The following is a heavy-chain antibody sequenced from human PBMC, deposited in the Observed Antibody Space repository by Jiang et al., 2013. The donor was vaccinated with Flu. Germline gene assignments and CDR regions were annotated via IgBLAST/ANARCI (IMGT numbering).Heavy chain of an antibody. CDR2: IYPGDSNT. V-gene: IGHV5-51*03. Sequence: EVQLVESGAEVRKPGESLKISCKGSGYSFTSYWIAWVRQMPGKGLEWMGIIYPGDSNTKYSPSVQGQVTISADKSISTAYLQWSSLRASDTAMYYCARLVNYNWFDPGAREPWSPSPQ. J-gene: IGHJ5*02. CDR1: GYSFTSYW. CDR3: ARLVNYNWFDP. D-gene: IGHD1-7*01.